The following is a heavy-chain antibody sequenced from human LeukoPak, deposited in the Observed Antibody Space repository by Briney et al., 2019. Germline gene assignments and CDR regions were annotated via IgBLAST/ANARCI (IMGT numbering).Heavy chain of an antibody. V-gene: IGHV4-61*02. CDR2: IYTSGST. D-gene: IGHD4-17*01. CDR3: AREADYGDYEWSLYYYYMDV. CDR1: GGSISSGSYY. J-gene: IGHJ6*03. Sequence: SETLSLTCTVSGGSISSGSYYWSWIRQPAGKGLEWIGCIYTSGSTNYNPSLKSRVTISVDTSKNQFSLKLSSVTAADTAVYYCAREADYGDYEWSLYYYYMDVWGKGTTVTISS.